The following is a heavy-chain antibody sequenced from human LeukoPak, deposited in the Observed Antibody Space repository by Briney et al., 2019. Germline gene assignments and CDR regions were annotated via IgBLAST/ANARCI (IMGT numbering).Heavy chain of an antibody. V-gene: IGHV3-30*02. D-gene: IGHD2-15*01. J-gene: IGHJ4*02. CDR1: GFTFSSYG. Sequence: PGGSLRLSCAASGFTFSSYGMHWVRQAPGKGLEWVAFIRYDGSNKYYADPVKGRFTISRDNSKNTLYLQMNSLRAEDTAVYYCAKVTVVVVAATPSDYWGQGTLVTVSS. CDR2: IRYDGSNK. CDR3: AKVTVVVVAATPSDY.